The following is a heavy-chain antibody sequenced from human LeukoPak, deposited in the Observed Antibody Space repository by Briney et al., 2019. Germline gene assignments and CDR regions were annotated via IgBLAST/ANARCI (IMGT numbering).Heavy chain of an antibody. V-gene: IGHV1-69*06. D-gene: IGHD4-17*01. CDR1: GYTFTNYY. CDR3: ARAHDYGDLYWYFDL. J-gene: IGHJ2*01. CDR2: IIPIFGTA. Sequence: ASVKVSCKASGYTFTNYYMVWVRQAPGQGLEWMGGIIPIFGTANYAQKFQGRVTITADKSTSTAYMELSSLRSEDTAVYYCARAHDYGDLYWYFDLWGRGTLVTVSS.